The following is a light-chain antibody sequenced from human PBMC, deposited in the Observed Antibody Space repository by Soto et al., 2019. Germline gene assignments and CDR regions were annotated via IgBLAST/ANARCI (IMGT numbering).Light chain of an antibody. CDR3: NSYTGSGIV. CDR2: EVS. J-gene: IGLJ1*01. CDR1: SSNVGGYNY. V-gene: IGLV2-14*01. Sequence: SVLAQPASASGYPGQSITISCTGTSSNVGGYNYVSWYQQHPGKAPKLMIYEVSNRPSGVSYRFSGSKSGNTASLTISGLQAEDEADYYCNSYTGSGIVFGTGTKVTV.